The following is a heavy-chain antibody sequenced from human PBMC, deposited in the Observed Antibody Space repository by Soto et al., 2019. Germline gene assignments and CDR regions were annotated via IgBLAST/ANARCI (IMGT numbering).Heavy chain of an antibody. V-gene: IGHV3-30*18. D-gene: IGHD4-17*01. CDR1: GFTFSSYG. CDR3: AKDRGALRWSEEHYYFDY. Sequence: LRLSCAASGFTFSSYGMHWVRQAPGKGLEWVAVILYDGSNKYYADSVKGRFTISRDNSKNTLYLQMNSLRAEDTAVYYCAKDRGALRWSEEHYYFDYWGQGTLVTAPQ. J-gene: IGHJ4*02. CDR2: ILYDGSNK.